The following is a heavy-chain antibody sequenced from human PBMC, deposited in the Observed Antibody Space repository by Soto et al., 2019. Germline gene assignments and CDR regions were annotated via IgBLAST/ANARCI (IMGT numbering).Heavy chain of an antibody. Sequence: ASLKVSCKASGYTFTSYYMHWVRQAPGQGLEWMGIINPSGGSTSYAQKFHGRVTMTRDTSTSTVYMELSSLRSEDTAVYYCARVMQQVVQYYYYYGMDVWGQGTTVTVSS. J-gene: IGHJ6*02. D-gene: IGHD6-13*01. CDR1: GYTFTSYY. V-gene: IGHV1-46*03. CDR2: INPSGGST. CDR3: ARVMQQVVQYYYYYGMDV.